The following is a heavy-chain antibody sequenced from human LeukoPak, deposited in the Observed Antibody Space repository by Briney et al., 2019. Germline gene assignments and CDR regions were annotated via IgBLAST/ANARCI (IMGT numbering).Heavy chain of an antibody. CDR3: ACPHDSSGYYYFDY. CDR2: ISYDGSNK. J-gene: IGHJ4*02. Sequence: PGGSLRLSCAASGFTFSSYAMHWVRQAPGKGLEWVAVISYDGSNKYYADSVKGRFTISRDNSKNTLYLQMNSLRAEDTAVYYCACPHDSSGYYYFDYWGQGTLVTVSS. CDR1: GFTFSSYA. D-gene: IGHD3-22*01. V-gene: IGHV3-30*04.